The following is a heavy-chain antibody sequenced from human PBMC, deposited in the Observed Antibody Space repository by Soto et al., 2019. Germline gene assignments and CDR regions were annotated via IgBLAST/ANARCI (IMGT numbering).Heavy chain of an antibody. CDR3: ARVGGQLFGDHGMDV. CDR2: MSPSSGNT. Sequence: QVQLVQSGAEVKKPGASVKVSYKASGYTFTTYEINWVRQVPGQGLEWMGWMSPSSGNTGYVDQFRGRVTMTSNTSMTTAYMELRSLRSEDTAVYYCARVGGQLFGDHGMDVWGQGTTVTVSS. D-gene: IGHD3-10*01. V-gene: IGHV1-8*01. CDR1: GYTFTTYE. J-gene: IGHJ6*02.